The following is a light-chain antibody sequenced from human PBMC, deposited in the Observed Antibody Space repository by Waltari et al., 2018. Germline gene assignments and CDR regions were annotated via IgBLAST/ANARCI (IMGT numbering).Light chain of an antibody. CDR2: EGT. Sequence: QSALTQPPSASGSPGHSVTISCTGTSSALGGYNYASWYQQNPGKAPKLKVYEGTKRPSGVPDRFSGSKSGNTASLTVSGLQTEDEADYYCSSYAGGSWVFGGGTKLTVL. CDR3: SSYAGGSWV. V-gene: IGLV2-8*01. J-gene: IGLJ3*02. CDR1: SSALGGYNY.